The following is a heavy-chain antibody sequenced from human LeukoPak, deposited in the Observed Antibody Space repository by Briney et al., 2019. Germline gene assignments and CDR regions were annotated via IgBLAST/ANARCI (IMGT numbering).Heavy chain of an antibody. J-gene: IGHJ4*02. Sequence: PSETLSLTCAVSGGSFSDFYWSWIRQAPGKGLEWIGEIDHGGSTNYNPSVKSRVTISVDKSKKQLSLKLGSVTAADTAVYYCARGLPAYSSSWYYFDYWGQGTLVTVSS. V-gene: IGHV4-34*01. CDR3: ARGLPAYSSSWYYFDY. CDR2: IDHGGST. CDR1: GGSFSDFY. D-gene: IGHD6-13*01.